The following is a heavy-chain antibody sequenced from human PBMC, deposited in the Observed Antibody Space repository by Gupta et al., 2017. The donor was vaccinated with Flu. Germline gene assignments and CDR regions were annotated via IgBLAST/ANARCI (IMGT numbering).Heavy chain of an antibody. Sequence: YGVSWVRQAPGKGVEWVSSISWNGGSTYYADAVKGRFTISRDNAKNSVYLQMNSLRAEDTALYHCGRDSYDSSRFYYYFDDWGQGALVTVSS. CDR1: YG. D-gene: IGHD3-22*01. V-gene: IGHV3-20*01. CDR3: GRDSYDSSRFYYYFDD. J-gene: IGHJ4*02. CDR2: ISWNGGST.